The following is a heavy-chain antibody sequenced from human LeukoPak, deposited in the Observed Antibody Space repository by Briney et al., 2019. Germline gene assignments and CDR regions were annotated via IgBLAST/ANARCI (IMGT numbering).Heavy chain of an antibody. CDR2: IDWSGEKT. CDR3: AREVTGGLELFNWFDP. CDR1: GFMFDDYG. Sequence: GGSLRLSCEASGFMFDDYGLSWVRQVPGTGLEWVSGIDWSGEKTYYSDSVKGRFTISRDNAQKSLYLQMNSLKVEDSALYYCAREVTGGLELFNWFDPWGQGTLVIVSS. J-gene: IGHJ5*02. V-gene: IGHV3-20*04. D-gene: IGHD1-7*01.